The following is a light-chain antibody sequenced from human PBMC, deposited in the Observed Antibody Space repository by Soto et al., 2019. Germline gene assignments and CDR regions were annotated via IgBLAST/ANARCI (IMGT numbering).Light chain of an antibody. CDR1: QSINNY. CDR2: SAS. J-gene: IGKJ5*01. V-gene: IGKV1-39*01. Sequence: DIQMTQSPASLSVSVGDRVTITCRASQSINNYLNWYQQKPGQAPKLLIRSASTLQRGVPSRFSGSGSRTDFTLTITNLQPDDIATYYCQQSLTMPLTFSHGTRLHIK. CDR3: QQSLTMPLT.